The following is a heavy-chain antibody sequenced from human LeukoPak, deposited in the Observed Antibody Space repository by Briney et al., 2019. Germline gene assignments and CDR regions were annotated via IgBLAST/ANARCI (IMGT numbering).Heavy chain of an antibody. Sequence: PSQTLSLTCAVSGGSISSGGYSWSWIRQPPGKGLEWIGYIYHSGSTYYNPSLKSRVTISVDRSKNQFSLKLSSVTAAETAVYYCASAQGAFDIWGQGTMVTVSS. J-gene: IGHJ3*02. V-gene: IGHV4-30-2*01. CDR2: IYHSGST. CDR3: ASAQGAFDI. CDR1: GGSISSGGYS.